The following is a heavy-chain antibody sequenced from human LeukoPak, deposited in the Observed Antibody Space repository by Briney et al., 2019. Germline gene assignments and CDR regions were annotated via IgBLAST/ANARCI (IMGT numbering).Heavy chain of an antibody. CDR1: GGSITNFY. D-gene: IGHD3-22*01. J-gene: IGHJ4*02. CDR2: SHSSGST. V-gene: IGHV4-59*01. CDR3: AGEMNYYDSTGYYLHYLDY. Sequence: PSETLSLTCTVSGGSITNFYWSWIRQAPGKGLEWIGYSHSSGSTDYNPSLKGRVTISVDTSKNQLSLKLSSVTAADTAVYYCAGEMNYYDSTGYYLHYLDYWGQGTLVTVSS.